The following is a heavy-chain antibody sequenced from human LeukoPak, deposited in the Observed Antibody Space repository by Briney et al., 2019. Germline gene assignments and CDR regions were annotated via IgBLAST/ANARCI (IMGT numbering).Heavy chain of an antibody. D-gene: IGHD3-3*01. CDR1: GYTFTSYG. V-gene: IGHV1-18*01. CDR2: ISACNGNT. CDR3: ARDVNGPTIFGVVLGDYYYGMDV. Sequence: ASVKVSCKASGYTFTSYGISWVRQAPGQGLEWMGWISACNGNTNYAQKLQGRVTMTTDTSTSTAYMELRSLRSDDTAVYYCARDVNGPTIFGVVLGDYYYGMDVWGQGTTVTVSS. J-gene: IGHJ6*02.